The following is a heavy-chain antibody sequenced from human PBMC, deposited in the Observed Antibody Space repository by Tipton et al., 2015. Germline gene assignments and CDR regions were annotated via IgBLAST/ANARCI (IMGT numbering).Heavy chain of an antibody. CDR2: INHSGTT. J-gene: IGHJ4*02. CDR3: ARGPWKTFDY. Sequence: TLSLTCAVYGGSLSGYYWSWIRQPPGKGLEWIGKINHSGTTNYNPSLKSRVTMSVDTSKNQFSLKLSSVTAADSALYYWARGPWKTFDYWDQGPLVTVSS. CDR1: GGSLSGYY. D-gene: IGHD1-1*01. V-gene: IGHV4-34*01.